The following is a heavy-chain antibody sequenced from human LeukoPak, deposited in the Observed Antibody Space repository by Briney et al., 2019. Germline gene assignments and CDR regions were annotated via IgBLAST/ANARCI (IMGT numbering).Heavy chain of an antibody. CDR3: ATGDYFDF. CDR2: INPNGDVT. V-gene: IGHV1-2*04. J-gene: IGHJ4*02. CDR1: GYTFSGYY. Sequence: ASVKVSCKASGYTFSGYYVHWVRQAPGQGLEWMGRINPNGDVTNYAQNFQGWVTLTRDTSISTAYMELSRLRSDDTAVYYCATGDYFDFWGQGTLSPSPQ.